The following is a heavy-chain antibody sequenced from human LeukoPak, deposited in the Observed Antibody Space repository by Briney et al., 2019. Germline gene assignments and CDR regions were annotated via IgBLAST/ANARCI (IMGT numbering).Heavy chain of an antibody. CDR1: GFTFSSYS. D-gene: IGHD5-24*01. J-gene: IGHJ4*02. CDR2: ISSSSSTI. V-gene: IGHV3-48*04. CDR3: TRVGYIDEGIDY. Sequence: GGSLRLSCAASGFTFSSYSMNWVRQAPGKGLEWVSYISSSSSTICYADSVKGRFTISRDNAKNSLYLQMNSLRAEDTAIYYCTRVGYIDEGIDYWGQGTLVTVSS.